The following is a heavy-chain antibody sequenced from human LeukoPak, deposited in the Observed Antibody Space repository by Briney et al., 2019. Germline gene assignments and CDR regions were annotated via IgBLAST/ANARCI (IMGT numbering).Heavy chain of an antibody. CDR3: ARVSSPLQYNWFDP. CDR2: INPNSGDT. CDR1: GYTFTSYD. D-gene: IGHD1-14*01. Sequence: GASVKVSCKASGYTFTSYDINWVRQATGQGLEWMGRINPNSGDTNHAQKFQGRVTMTRDTSISTAYMELSRLRSDDTAVYYCARVSSPLQYNWFDPWGQGTLVTVSS. J-gene: IGHJ5*02. V-gene: IGHV1-2*06.